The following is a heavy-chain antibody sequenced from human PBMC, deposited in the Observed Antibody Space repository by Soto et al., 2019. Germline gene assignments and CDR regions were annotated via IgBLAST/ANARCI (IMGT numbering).Heavy chain of an antibody. Sequence: EVQLVESGGGLVQPGGSLRLSCAASGFTFSSYWMSWVRQAPGKGLEWVANIKQDGSEKYYVDSVKGRFTISRDNAKNSLYLQMNSLRAEDTAVYYCARVGLGVNGDYGGWGYWGQGTLVTVSS. D-gene: IGHD4-17*01. CDR1: GFTFSSYW. CDR2: IKQDGSEK. V-gene: IGHV3-7*01. CDR3: ARVGLGVNGDYGGWGY. J-gene: IGHJ4*02.